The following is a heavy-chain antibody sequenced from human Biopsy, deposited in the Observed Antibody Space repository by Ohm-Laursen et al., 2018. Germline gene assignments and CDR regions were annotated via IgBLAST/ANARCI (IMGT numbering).Heavy chain of an antibody. D-gene: IGHD6-19*01. J-gene: IGHJ4*02. CDR1: GDSINNYY. V-gene: IGHV4-4*07. CDR2: IYTSGSP. Sequence: TLSLTCTASGDSINNYYWSWIRQPAGKGLEWIGRIYTSGSPNYNLSLESRVTMSVDTSKNQFSLNLRSVTAADTAVYYCARGMRSSGWPYFDSWGQGTLVTVSS. CDR3: ARGMRSSGWPYFDS.